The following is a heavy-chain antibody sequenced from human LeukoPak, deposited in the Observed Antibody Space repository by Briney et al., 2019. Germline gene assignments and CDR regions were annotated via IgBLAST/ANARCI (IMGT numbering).Heavy chain of an antibody. CDR2: ISGSGGST. V-gene: IGHV3-23*01. Sequence: GGSLRLSCAASGFIFSNYAMSWARQASGKGLEWVSAISGSGGSTYYADSVKGRFTISRDNFKNTLYLQMNSLTAEDTAIYYCARDPGTIFDVLNYHFDYWGQGTLVTVSS. J-gene: IGHJ4*02. CDR3: ARDPGTIFDVLNYHFDY. D-gene: IGHD3-3*01. CDR1: GFIFSNYA.